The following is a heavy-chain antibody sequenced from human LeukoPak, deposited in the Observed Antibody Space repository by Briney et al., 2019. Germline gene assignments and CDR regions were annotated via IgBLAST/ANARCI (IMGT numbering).Heavy chain of an antibody. V-gene: IGHV7-4-1*02. Sequence: GASVKVSCKASGYTLTSYAMNWVRQAPGQGLEWRGWINTNTGNPTYAQGFTGRFVFSLDTSVSTAYLQISSLKAEDTAVYYCAREAPPVRYFDWSEDYWGQGTLVTVSS. CDR1: GYTLTSYA. CDR3: AREAPPVRYFDWSEDY. D-gene: IGHD3-9*01. CDR2: INTNTGNP. J-gene: IGHJ4*02.